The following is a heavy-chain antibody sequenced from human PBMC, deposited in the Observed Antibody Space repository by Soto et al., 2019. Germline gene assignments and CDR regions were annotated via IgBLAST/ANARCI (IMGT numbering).Heavy chain of an antibody. CDR3: AKFYGGKSAHTYTIDP. Sequence: EVQLLESGGDLVQPGGSLRLSCAASGFTFSTYAMSWVRQAPGKGLEWVSTINTSGGSTYYADSVKGRFTISRDNSKNTRYLQMNSLRPEDTAVYYCAKFYGGKSAHTYTIDPWGQGTLVTVSS. D-gene: IGHD2-15*01. CDR2: INTSGGST. CDR1: GFTFSTYA. V-gene: IGHV3-23*01. J-gene: IGHJ5*02.